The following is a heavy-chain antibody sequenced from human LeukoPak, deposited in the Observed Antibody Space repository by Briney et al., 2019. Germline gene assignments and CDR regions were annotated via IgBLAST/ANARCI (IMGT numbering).Heavy chain of an antibody. Sequence: ASVKVSCKASGYTFTGYYMHWVRQAPGQGLEWMGWINPNSGCTNYAQKFQGRVTMTRDTSISTAYMELSRLRSDDTAVYYCATTKRWLISDPPFDYWGQGTLVTVSS. CDR3: ATTKRWLISDPPFDY. CDR1: GYTFTGYY. J-gene: IGHJ4*02. CDR2: INPNSGCT. V-gene: IGHV1-2*02. D-gene: IGHD5-24*01.